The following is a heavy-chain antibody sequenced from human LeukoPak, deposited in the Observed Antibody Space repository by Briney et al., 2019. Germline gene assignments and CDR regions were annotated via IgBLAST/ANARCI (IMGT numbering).Heavy chain of an antibody. V-gene: IGHV3-74*01. CDR3: AREANSGYSSGDDAFDI. CDR1: GFTFSTYW. CDR2: INGEGWST. D-gene: IGHD6-19*01. J-gene: IGHJ3*02. Sequence: GGSLRLSCAASGFTFSTYWMHWVRHATGKGLVWVSRINGEGWSTIRADSVKGRLTISRDNAKNTLYLQMNSLRAEDTAVYYCAREANSGYSSGDDAFDIWGRGTMVTVSS.